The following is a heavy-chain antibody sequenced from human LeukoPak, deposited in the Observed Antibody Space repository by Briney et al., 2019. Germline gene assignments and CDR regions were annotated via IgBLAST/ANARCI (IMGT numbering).Heavy chain of an antibody. CDR3: ARDFGDYDFWSGYYRHWFDP. CDR1: GFTFSSYW. Sequence: GGSLRLSCAASGFTFSSYWMSWVRQAPGKGLEWVANIKQDGSEKYYVDSVKGRFTISRDNAKNLLYLQMNSLRAEDTAVYYCARDFGDYDFWSGYYRHWFDPWGQGTLVTVSS. V-gene: IGHV3-7*01. J-gene: IGHJ5*02. D-gene: IGHD3-3*01. CDR2: IKQDGSEK.